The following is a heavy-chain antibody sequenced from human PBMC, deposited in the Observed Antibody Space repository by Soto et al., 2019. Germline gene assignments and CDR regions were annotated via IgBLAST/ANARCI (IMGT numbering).Heavy chain of an antibody. V-gene: IGHV3-30*18. J-gene: IGHJ4*02. Sequence: QVQLVESGGGVVQPGRSLRLSCAASGFTFSSYGMNWVRQAPGTGLEWVAGMSYDGRNKYHAESVKDRFTISRDNSKNTLYLQMNSLRAEDTAVYYCAKDMLVGFGSGSYYPPLDYWGQGTLVTVSS. D-gene: IGHD3-10*01. CDR3: AKDMLVGFGSGSYYPPLDY. CDR2: MSYDGRNK. CDR1: GFTFSSYG.